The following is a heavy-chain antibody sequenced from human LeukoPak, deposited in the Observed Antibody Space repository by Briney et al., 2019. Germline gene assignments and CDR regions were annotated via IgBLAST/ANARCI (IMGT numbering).Heavy chain of an antibody. CDR2: TSYDGSNK. CDR3: ARSSGTDSGWWYWFDP. J-gene: IGHJ5*02. V-gene: IGHV3-30*14. Sequence: GGSLRLSCAASGFTFSSYAVHWVRQAPGKGLEWVAITSYDGSNKNYADSVKGRFTISRDNSKNTLYLQMNSLRAEDTAVYYCARSSGTDSGWWYWFDPWGQGTLVTVSS. CDR1: GFTFSSYA. D-gene: IGHD6-19*01.